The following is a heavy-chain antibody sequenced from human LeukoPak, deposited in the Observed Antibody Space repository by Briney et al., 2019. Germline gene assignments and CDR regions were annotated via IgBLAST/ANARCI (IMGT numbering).Heavy chain of an antibody. CDR2: TSSSDAGT. Sequence: GGSLRLSCAASGFALSSYAMSWVRQAPGKGLEWVSATSSSDAGTYHAESVRGRFTISRDNSKNTLYLQMNSLRADDAAVYYCARAPVTSCRGAFCYPFDIWGQGTLVTVSS. CDR3: ARAPVTSCRGAFCYPFDI. V-gene: IGHV3-23*01. CDR1: GFALSSYA. J-gene: IGHJ4*02. D-gene: IGHD2-15*01.